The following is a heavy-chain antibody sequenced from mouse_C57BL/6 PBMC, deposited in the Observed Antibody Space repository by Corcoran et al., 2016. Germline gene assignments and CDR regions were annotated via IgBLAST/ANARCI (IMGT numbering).Heavy chain of an antibody. CDR2: INTYSGVP. Sequence: QIQLVQSGPELKKPGETVKISYKASGYTFTTYGMSWVKQAPGKGLKWMGWINTYSGVPTYADDFKGRFAFSLETSASTAYLQINNLKNEDTATYFCARWGTTALDYWGQGTTLTVSS. CDR1: GYTFTTYG. CDR3: ARWGTTALDY. V-gene: IGHV9-3*01. J-gene: IGHJ2*01. D-gene: IGHD1-2*01.